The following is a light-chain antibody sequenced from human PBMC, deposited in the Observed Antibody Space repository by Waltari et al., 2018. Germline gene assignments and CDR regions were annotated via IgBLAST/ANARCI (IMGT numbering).Light chain of an antibody. V-gene: IGKV1-9*01. CDR3: QQVNSYPLT. CDR2: AAS. Sequence: IQLTQSPSFLSDSLGDRVTVTCRASQSINNFLAWYQQKPGEAPKLLIHAASTLQRGVPSRFRGTGSGTEFILTISSLQPEDFATYYCQQVNSYPLTFGGGTTVEMK. CDR1: QSINNF. J-gene: IGKJ4*01.